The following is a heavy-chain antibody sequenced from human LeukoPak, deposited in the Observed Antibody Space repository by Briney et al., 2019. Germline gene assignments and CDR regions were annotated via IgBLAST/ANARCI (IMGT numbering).Heavy chain of an antibody. V-gene: IGHV1-18*01. CDR1: GYTFTTYG. CDR2: VSAYNGNT. Sequence: GASVKVSCKASGYTFTTYGVSWVRQAPGQGLEWMGWVSAYNGNTEYAQKLQGRVTMTTDTSTSTAYMELRSLRSDDTAVYYCARDDGSPVVRGVALDFWGQGTLVTVSS. D-gene: IGHD3-10*01. J-gene: IGHJ4*02. CDR3: ARDDGSPVVRGVALDF.